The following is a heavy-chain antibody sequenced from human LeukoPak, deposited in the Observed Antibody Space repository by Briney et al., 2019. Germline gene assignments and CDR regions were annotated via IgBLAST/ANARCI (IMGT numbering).Heavy chain of an antibody. CDR2: IIPILGIA. Sequence: ASVKVSCKASGGTFSSYAISWVRQAPGQGLEWMGRIIPILGIANYAQKFQGRVTITADKSTSTAYMELSSLRSEDTAVYYCASDLSYYGSGSYYNLYNWFDPWGQGTLVTVSS. J-gene: IGHJ5*02. V-gene: IGHV1-69*04. D-gene: IGHD3-10*01. CDR3: ASDLSYYGSGSYYNLYNWFDP. CDR1: GGTFSSYA.